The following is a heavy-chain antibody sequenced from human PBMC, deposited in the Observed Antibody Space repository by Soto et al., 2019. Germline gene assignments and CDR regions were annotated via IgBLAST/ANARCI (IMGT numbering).Heavy chain of an antibody. Sequence: ASVMFSCTASGYTFTSYGISWVRQDPGQGLEWMGWISAYNGNTNYAQKLQGRVSITRNTSASTAYMELSSLRSEDTAIYYCARDRKSATNYFDPWGQGTLVTVSS. CDR3: ARDRKSATNYFDP. CDR2: ISAYNGNT. J-gene: IGHJ5*02. V-gene: IGHV1-18*04. CDR1: GYTFTSYG. D-gene: IGHD1-7*01.